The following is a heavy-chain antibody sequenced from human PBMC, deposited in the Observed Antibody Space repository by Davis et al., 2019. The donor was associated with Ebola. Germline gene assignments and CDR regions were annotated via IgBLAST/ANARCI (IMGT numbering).Heavy chain of an antibody. Sequence: ASVKVSCKASGYTFTSYAMHWVRQAPGQRLEWMGGFNPEDSETIYAQKFQGRVTVTEDTSTETAYMELTSLKFEDTAIYYCVTSRWFDPWGQGTLVTVSS. D-gene: IGHD2-2*01. CDR2: FNPEDSET. V-gene: IGHV1-24*01. J-gene: IGHJ5*02. CDR1: GYTFTSYA. CDR3: VTSRWFDP.